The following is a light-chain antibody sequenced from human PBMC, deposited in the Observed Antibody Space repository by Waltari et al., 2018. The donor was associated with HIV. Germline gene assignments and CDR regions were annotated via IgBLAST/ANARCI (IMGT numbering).Light chain of an antibody. J-gene: IGLJ2*01. V-gene: IGLV1-40*01. CDR1: NSNIGAGYD. CDR3: QSFDTSLGVV. Sequence: QSVLMQPPSVSEAPGQRVTMSCAGTNSNIGAGYDVHWYQQLPGTAPKFLIYANANRPSGVPDRFSGSKSGTSASLAITGLQAEDEADYYCQSFDTSLGVVFGGGTKVTVL. CDR2: ANA.